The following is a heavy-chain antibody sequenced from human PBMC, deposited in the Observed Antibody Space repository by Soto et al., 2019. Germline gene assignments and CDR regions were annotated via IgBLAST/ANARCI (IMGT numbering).Heavy chain of an antibody. D-gene: IGHD6-13*01. CDR2: ISSSGSFI. V-gene: IGHV3-21*01. J-gene: IGHJ4*02. CDR1: GFTFRTYG. CDR3: AREPEGIAAALDY. Sequence: GGSLRLSCAASGFTFRTYGMNWVRRAPGGGLEWVASISSSGSFIYYADSVKGRFTISRDDAEKSLYLQMNSLRAEDTALYYCAREPEGIAAALDYWGRGTLVNVS.